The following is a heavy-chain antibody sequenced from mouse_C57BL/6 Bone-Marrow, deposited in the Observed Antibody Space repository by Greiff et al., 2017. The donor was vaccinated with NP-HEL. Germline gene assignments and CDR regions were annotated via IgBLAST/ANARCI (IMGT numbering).Heavy chain of an antibody. V-gene: IGHV5-6*02. CDR1: GFTFSSYG. CDR3: ARRPFAY. J-gene: IGHJ3*01. CDR2: ISSGGSYT. Sequence: EVKLQESGGDLVKPGGSLKLSCAASGFTFSSYGMSWVRQTPDKRLEWVATISSGGSYTYYPDSVKGRFTISRDNAKNTLYLQRSSLKSEDTAMYYCARRPFAYWGQGTLVTVSA.